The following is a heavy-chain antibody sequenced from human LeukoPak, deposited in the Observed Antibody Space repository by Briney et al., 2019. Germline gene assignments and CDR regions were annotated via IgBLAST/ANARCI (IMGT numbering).Heavy chain of an antibody. J-gene: IGHJ3*02. V-gene: IGHV4-61*02. CDR3: ARDYFGGVVVAATYRQKGSAFDI. Sequence: SETLSLTCTVSGGSISSGSYYWSWIRQPAGKGLEWIGRIYTSGSTNYNPSLKSRVTISVDTSKNQFSLKLSSVTAADTAVYYCARDYFGGVVVAATYRQKGSAFDIWGQGTMVTVSS. CDR1: GGSISSGSYY. CDR2: IYTSGST. D-gene: IGHD2-15*01.